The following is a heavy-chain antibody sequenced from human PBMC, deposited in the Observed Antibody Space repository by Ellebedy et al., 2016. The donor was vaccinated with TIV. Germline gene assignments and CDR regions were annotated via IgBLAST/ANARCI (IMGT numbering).Heavy chain of an antibody. CDR2: IYYSGTT. CDR3: AREGYTEMATLNLDY. Sequence: SETLSLTCTVSGGSLSTYHWSWIRQPPGKGLEWIGYIYYSGTTNYNPSLKSRVTMSVDASKNQFSLKLTSVTAADTAVYYCAREGYTEMATLNLDYWGQGTLVTVSS. CDR1: GGSLSTYH. J-gene: IGHJ4*02. V-gene: IGHV4-59*12. D-gene: IGHD5-24*01.